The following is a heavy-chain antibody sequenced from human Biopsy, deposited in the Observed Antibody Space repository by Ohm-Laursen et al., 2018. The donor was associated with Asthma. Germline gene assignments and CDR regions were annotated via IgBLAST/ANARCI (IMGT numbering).Heavy chain of an antibody. J-gene: IGHJ5*02. CDR2: VYYSGST. CDR1: GGSINNFY. V-gene: IGHV4-59*01. D-gene: IGHD6-13*01. CDR3: ARGQKSAGDRWFDP. Sequence: TLSLTWTVSGGSINNFYWSWIRQPPGKGLESIGHVYYSGSTNYNPSLKSRVTISIDASKNQFSLKLTSVTAADTAVYYCARGQKSAGDRWFDPWGQGTLVTVSS.